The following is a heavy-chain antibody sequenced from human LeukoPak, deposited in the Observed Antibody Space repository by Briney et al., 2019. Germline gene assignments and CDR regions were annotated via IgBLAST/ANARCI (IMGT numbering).Heavy chain of an antibody. D-gene: IGHD3-10*01. Sequence: PGESLKISCKTSGYSFTTYWIGWVRQMPGTGLEWVGAIYPDDSDTRYSPSFQGQVVISADRSIRTAYLQWNTLKTSDTTMYYCVTRRGASGTINHFDPWGQGTLVTVSS. V-gene: IGHV5-51*01. J-gene: IGHJ5*02. CDR1: GYSFTTYW. CDR2: IYPDDSDT. CDR3: VTRRGASGTINHFDP.